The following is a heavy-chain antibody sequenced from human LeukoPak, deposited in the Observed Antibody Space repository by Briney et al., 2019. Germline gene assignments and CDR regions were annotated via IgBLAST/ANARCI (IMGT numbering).Heavy chain of an antibody. V-gene: IGHV3-7*01. CDR3: ARHRYFFDL. CDR2: IKEDGTDK. Sequence: GGSLRLSCAASGFTFSLHYMGWVRQTPGKGLEWVANIKEDGTDKFYVDSVKGRFTISRDNAKNSVYLQMNSLRAEDTAVYHCARHRYFFDLWGQGTLVTVSS. J-gene: IGHJ4*02. D-gene: IGHD2/OR15-2a*01. CDR1: GFTFSLHY.